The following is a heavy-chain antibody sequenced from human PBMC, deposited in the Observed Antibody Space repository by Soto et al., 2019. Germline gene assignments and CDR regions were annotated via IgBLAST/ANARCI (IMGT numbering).Heavy chain of an antibody. Sequence: GASVTVSCKASGYTFNGCAMHWVRQDHGQRLEWMGWINAGNGNTKYSQKFQGRVTITRDTSASTAYMELSSLRSEDTAVYYCARVSPGGLYDYWGQGTLVTVSS. CDR3: ARVSPGGLYDY. D-gene: IGHD2-2*02. CDR2: INAGNGNT. V-gene: IGHV1-3*01. J-gene: IGHJ4*02. CDR1: GYTFNGCA.